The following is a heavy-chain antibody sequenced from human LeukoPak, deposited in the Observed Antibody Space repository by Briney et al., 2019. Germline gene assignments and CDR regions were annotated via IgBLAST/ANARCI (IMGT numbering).Heavy chain of an antibody. CDR2: ISYDGSNK. V-gene: IGHV3-30*04. CDR1: GFTFSSYA. CDR3: ARPSSGWYAEYFQH. Sequence: QPGGSLRLSCVASGFTFSSYAMHWVRQAPGKGLEWVAVISYDGSNKYYADSVKGRFTISRDNSKNTLYLQMNSLRAEDTAVYYCARPSSGWYAEYFQHWGQGTLVTVSS. J-gene: IGHJ1*01. D-gene: IGHD6-19*01.